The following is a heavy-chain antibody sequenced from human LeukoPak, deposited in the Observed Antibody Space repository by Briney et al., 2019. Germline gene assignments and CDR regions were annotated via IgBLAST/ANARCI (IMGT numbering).Heavy chain of an antibody. V-gene: IGHV3-53*01. CDR1: GFTVSSNY. CDR2: IYSGGST. Sequence: GGSLRLSCAASGFTVSSNYMSWVRQAPGKGLEWVSVIYSGGSTYYADSVKGRFTISRDNSKNTLYLQMNSLRAEDTAVYYCARASIAAAEDYWGQGTLVTVSS. CDR3: ARASIAAAEDY. J-gene: IGHJ4*02. D-gene: IGHD6-13*01.